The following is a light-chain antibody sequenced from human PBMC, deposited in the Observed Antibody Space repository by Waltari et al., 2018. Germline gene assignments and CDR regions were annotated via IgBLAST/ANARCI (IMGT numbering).Light chain of an antibody. Sequence: AVTQSPSASASLGASVTVTCTLRSGHTNYAIACHQQQPDKGPRFWMKRKSDVSHIKGDGSPDRFSGSSSGAERYRTISSLQAEDEADYYCQSWANGISVFGGGTHLTVL. CDR1: SGHTNYA. CDR3: QSWANGISV. V-gene: IGLV4-69*01. J-gene: IGLJ7*01. CDR2: RKSDVSH.